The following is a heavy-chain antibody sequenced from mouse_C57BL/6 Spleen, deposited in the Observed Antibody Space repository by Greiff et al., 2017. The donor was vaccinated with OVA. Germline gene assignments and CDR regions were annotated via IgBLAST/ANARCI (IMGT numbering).Heavy chain of an antibody. D-gene: IGHD1-1*01. J-gene: IGHJ1*03. V-gene: IGHV10-1*01. CDR3: VRQSSYLWYFDV. CDR1: GFSFNTYA. CDR2: IRSKSNNYAT. Sequence: EVKLVESGGGLVQPKGSLNLSCAASGFSFNTYAMNWVRQAPGKGLEWVARIRSKSNNYATYYADSVKDRFTISRDDSESMLYLQMNNLKTEDTAMYYCVRQSSYLWYFDVWGTGTTVTVSS.